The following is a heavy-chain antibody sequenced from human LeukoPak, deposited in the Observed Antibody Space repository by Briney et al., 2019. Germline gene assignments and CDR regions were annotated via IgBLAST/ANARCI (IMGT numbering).Heavy chain of an antibody. Sequence: ASVKVSCKASGYTFTSYYMHWVRQAPGQGLEWMGIINPSGGSTSYAQKFQGRVTMTRNTSISTAYMELSSLRSEDTAVYYCGRLGYYYGMDVWGQGTTVTVSS. CDR1: GYTFTSYY. J-gene: IGHJ6*02. CDR2: INPSGGST. CDR3: GRLGYYYGMDV. V-gene: IGHV1-46*01.